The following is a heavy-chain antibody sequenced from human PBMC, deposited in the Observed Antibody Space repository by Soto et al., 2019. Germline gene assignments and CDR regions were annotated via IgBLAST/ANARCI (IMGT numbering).Heavy chain of an antibody. J-gene: IGHJ4*01. CDR2: INGGNGNT. CDR1: GYIFTNYA. CDR3: AREGYSTGYYYFHY. Sequence: DSVGVSFKAAGYIFTNYAMHWVRPAPGQRLELMGWINGGNGNTKYEHKFQGRVTITRDTSPSTAYMELSSLSSADTAVYYCAREGYSTGYYYFHYWG. V-gene: IGHV1-3*01. D-gene: IGHD6-19*01.